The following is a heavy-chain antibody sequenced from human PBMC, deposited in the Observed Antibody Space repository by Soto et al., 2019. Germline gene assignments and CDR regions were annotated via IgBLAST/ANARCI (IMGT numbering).Heavy chain of an antibody. J-gene: IGHJ4*02. CDR1: GGSISSYY. D-gene: IGHD6-13*01. Sequence: SETLSLTCTVAGGSISSYYWSWIRQPPGKGLEWIGYIYYSGSTNYNPSLKSRVTISVDTSKNQFSLKLSSVTAADTAVFYCVRAVGRDGSSWYRGAYDSWGQGTLVTVSS. CDR2: IYYSGST. V-gene: IGHV4-59*01. CDR3: VRAVGRDGSSWYRGAYDS.